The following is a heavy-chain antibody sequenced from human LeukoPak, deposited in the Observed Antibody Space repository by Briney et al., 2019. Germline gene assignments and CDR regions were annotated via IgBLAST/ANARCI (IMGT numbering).Heavy chain of an antibody. CDR2: ISYDGGKK. CDR1: GFTLSRFA. J-gene: IGHJ6*03. Sequence: GRSLRLSCAASGFTLSRFAMHWVRQAPGKGLEWVALISYDGGKKWYADSVKGRFSISRDNSKNTLSLQMNSLRAEDTAVYYCVRNPDDPSYLYYMDVWGNGTTVTVSS. CDR3: VRNPDDPSYLYYMDV. V-gene: IGHV3-30*01. D-gene: IGHD6-6*01.